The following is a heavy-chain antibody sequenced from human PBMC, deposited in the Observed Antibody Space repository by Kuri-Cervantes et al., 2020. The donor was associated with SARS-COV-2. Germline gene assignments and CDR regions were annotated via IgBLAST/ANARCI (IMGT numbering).Heavy chain of an antibody. V-gene: IGHV3-73*01. J-gene: IGHJ3*02. CDR2: VTSKAISKADTYAT. D-gene: IGHD1-1*01. CDR1: GFTFSVSA. Sequence: LSLTCAASGFTFSVSAMHWVRQASGKGLEWVGRVTSKAISKADTYATAYAASVKGRFTISRDDSKNTAYLQMNNLKTEDTAVYYCTARKPGRNAFDIWGQGTMVTVSS. CDR3: TARKPGRNAFDI.